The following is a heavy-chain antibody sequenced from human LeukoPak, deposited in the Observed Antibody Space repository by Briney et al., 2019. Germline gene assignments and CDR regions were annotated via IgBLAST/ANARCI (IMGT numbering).Heavy chain of an antibody. CDR1: GGFFSFYY. CDR2: IYNSGTT. V-gene: IGHV4-4*07. CDR3: ARDRLGATCHWRIDV. Sequence: PSETLSLTCTVSGGFFSFYYWTWIRQPAGEGLEWIRRIYNSGTTNYSPSLESRVSMSLDTSKNRFSLSLSSVTAADTAVYYCARDRLGATCHWRIDVGGRGTLVTVSS. J-gene: IGHJ2*01. D-gene: IGHD1-26*01.